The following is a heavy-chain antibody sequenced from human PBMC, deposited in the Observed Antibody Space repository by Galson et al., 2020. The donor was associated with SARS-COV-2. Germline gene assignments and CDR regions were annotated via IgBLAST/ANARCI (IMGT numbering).Heavy chain of an antibody. Sequence: GESLKISCAASGFTFSNYDMHWVRQATGKGLEWVSAIGTAGDTYYPGSVKGRFTISRENAKNSLYLQMNSLRAGDTAVYYCARGVQGWGLDSSGSTVSYYYYMDVWGKGTTVTVSS. V-gene: IGHV3-13*01. CDR2: IGTAGDT. J-gene: IGHJ6*03. D-gene: IGHD6-19*01. CDR3: ARGVQGWGLDSSGSTVSYYYYMDV. CDR1: GFTFSNYD.